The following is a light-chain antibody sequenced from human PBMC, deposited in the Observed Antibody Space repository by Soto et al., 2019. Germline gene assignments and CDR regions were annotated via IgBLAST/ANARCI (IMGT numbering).Light chain of an antibody. Sequence: DIQMTQSPSSLSASVGDRVTITCQASQDISNYLNWYQQKPGEAPKLLISDGSNLETGVPSRFSGSGAGTHFTFPISSRQPEDFATYHWQNYEKVGLTFGGGTKVEIK. V-gene: IGKV1-33*01. CDR1: QDISNY. J-gene: IGKJ4*01. CDR2: DGS. CDR3: QNYEKVGLT.